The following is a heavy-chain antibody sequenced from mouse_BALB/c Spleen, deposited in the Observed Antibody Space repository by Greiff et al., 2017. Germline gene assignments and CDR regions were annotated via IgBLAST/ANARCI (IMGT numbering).Heavy chain of an antibody. CDR3: TRNYYAMDY. Sequence: VQLQESGAELVKPGASVKLSCKASGYTFTSYYMYWVKQRPGQGLEWIGGINPSNGGTNFNEKFKSKATLTVDKSSSTAYMQLSSLTSEDSAVYYCTRNYYAMDYWGQGTSVTVSS. CDR2: INPSNGGT. J-gene: IGHJ4*01. V-gene: IGHV1S81*02. CDR1: GYTFTSYY.